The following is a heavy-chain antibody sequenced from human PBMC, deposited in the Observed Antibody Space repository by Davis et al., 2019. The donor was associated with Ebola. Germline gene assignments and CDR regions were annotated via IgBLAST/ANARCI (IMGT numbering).Heavy chain of an antibody. J-gene: IGHJ3*02. Sequence: AASVKVSCKASGYTFTSYGISWVRQAPGQGLEWMGWISAYNGNTNYAQKVQGRVTMTTDTSTGTAYLDLRSLRPDDTAVYFCARTSIVGTTTTASDIWGQGTLVTVSS. CDR3: ARTSIVGTTTTASDI. CDR2: ISAYNGNT. CDR1: GYTFTSYG. D-gene: IGHD1-26*01. V-gene: IGHV1-18*04.